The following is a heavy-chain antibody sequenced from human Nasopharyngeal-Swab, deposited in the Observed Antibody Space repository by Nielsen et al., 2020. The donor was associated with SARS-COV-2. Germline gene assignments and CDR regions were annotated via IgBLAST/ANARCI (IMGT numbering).Heavy chain of an antibody. CDR1: GYIFTDYY. Sequence: ASVKVSCKASGYIFTDYYMHWVRQAPGQGLEWMGWINPNSGATTYAQKFQGRVTMTTDTSTSTAYMELRSLRSDDTAVYYCARGHDYGSNFDYWGQGTLVTVSS. CDR2: INPNSGAT. CDR3: ARGHDYGSNFDY. J-gene: IGHJ4*02. D-gene: IGHD4-23*01. V-gene: IGHV1-2*02.